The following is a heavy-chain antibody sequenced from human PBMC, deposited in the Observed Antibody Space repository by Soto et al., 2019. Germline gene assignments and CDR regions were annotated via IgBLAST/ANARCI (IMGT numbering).Heavy chain of an antibody. CDR1: GFSLSTSGMC. CDR3: ARTRTVTTAFYYYYGMDV. D-gene: IGHD4-17*01. V-gene: IGHV2-70*01. Sequence: GSGPTLVNPTQTLTLTCTFSGFSLSTSGMCVSWIRQPPGKALEWLALIDWDDDKYHSTSLKTRLTISKDTSKNQVVLTMTNMDPVDTATYYCARTRTVTTAFYYYYGMDVWGQGTTVTVSS. J-gene: IGHJ6*02. CDR2: IDWDDDK.